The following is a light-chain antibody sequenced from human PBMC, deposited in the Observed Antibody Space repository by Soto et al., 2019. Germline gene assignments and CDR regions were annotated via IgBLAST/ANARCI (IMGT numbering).Light chain of an antibody. V-gene: IGKV3D-7*01. CDR3: QQDYNLPA. CDR2: GAS. Sequence: EIVMTQSPATLSVSPGERATLSCRASQSVSSSYLTWYQQKPGQAPRLLIYGASTRATSIPARFSGSGSGTDFTLTISSLQPEDFAVYYCQQDYNLPAFGQGTKVDI. J-gene: IGKJ1*01. CDR1: QSVSSSY.